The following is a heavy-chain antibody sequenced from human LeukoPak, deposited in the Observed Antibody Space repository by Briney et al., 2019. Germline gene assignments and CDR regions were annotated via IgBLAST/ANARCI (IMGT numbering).Heavy chain of an antibody. CDR3: ARDRARDMDV. J-gene: IGHJ6*03. CDR1: GGSISSSSYY. Sequence: KPSETLSLTCTVSGGSISSSSYYWGWIRQPPGKGLEWIGSIYYSGSTYYNPSLKSRVTISVDTSKNQFSLKLSSVTAADTAVYYCARDRARDMDVWGKGTTVTVSS. CDR2: IYYSGST. V-gene: IGHV4-39*07.